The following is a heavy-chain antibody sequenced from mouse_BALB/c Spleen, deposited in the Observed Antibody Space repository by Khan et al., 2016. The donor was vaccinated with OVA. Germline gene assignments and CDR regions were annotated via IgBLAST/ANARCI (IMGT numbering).Heavy chain of an antibody. Sequence: EVQLVESGGDLVEPGGSLKLTCAASGFTFSTYGMSWVRQTPDKRLEWVATISTGGHYTYYPDSVRGRFTISRDTAKNTLYLQMTTLKSEDSAMFYDAGLAYYSNSERITYWGQGTLVTVSA. CDR1: GFTFSTYG. CDR3: AGLAYYSNSERITY. D-gene: IGHD1-1*01. J-gene: IGHJ3*01. CDR2: ISTGGHYT. V-gene: IGHV5-6*01.